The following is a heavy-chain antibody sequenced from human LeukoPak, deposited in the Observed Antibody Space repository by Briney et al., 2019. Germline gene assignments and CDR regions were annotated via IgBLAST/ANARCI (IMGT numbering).Heavy chain of an antibody. CDR3: ARRAFVVIPAQPYWYFDL. CDR2: ICPGDSDT. D-gene: IGHD3-16*02. V-gene: IGHV5-51*01. CDR1: GYSFTSYW. Sequence: GESLKTSCKGSGYSFTSYWIGWVRQMPGKGLEWMGIICPGDSDTRYNPSFQGQVTISADKSISTAYLQWSSLKASDTAMYYCARRAFVVIPAQPYWYFDLWGRGTLVTVSS. J-gene: IGHJ2*01.